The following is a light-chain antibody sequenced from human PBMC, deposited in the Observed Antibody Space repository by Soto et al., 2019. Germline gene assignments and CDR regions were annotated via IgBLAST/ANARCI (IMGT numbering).Light chain of an antibody. V-gene: IGLV2-8*01. CDR2: EVN. Sequence: QSALTQPPSASGSPGQSVTISCTGTSSDVGGYNYVSWYQQHSGKAPKVMIYEVNKRPSGVPDRFSGSKSGNTASLTVSGLQAEDEADYYCSSYAGSNNYVFGTGTKVTV. J-gene: IGLJ1*01. CDR3: SSYAGSNNYV. CDR1: SSDVGGYNY.